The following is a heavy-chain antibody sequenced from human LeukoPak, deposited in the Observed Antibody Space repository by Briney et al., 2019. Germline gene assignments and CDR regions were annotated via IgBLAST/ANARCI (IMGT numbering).Heavy chain of an antibody. CDR1: GFTFSSY. CDR2: ISSTSSYI. V-gene: IGHV3-21*01. CDR3: ARDSPGYGAYDLG. D-gene: IGHD5-12*01. J-gene: IGHJ4*02. Sequence: GGSLRLSCAASGFTFSSYMNWVRQAPGKGLEWASSISSTSSYIYYADSVKGRYTISRDNAKNSLYLQMNSLRAEDTAVYYCARDSPGYGAYDLGWGQGTLVTVSS.